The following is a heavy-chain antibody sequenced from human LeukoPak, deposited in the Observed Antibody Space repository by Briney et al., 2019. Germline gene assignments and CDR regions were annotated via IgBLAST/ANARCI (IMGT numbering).Heavy chain of an antibody. D-gene: IGHD6-19*01. CDR2: ISGSGDST. CDR3: AKCPDVAGTGRFDY. CDR1: GFTFDTYA. Sequence: GGSLRVSCAASGFTFDTYAMSWVRQAPGKGLELVSTISGSGDSTYYADSVKGRFAISRDNSKSTLFLQMNSLRAEDPAVYYCAKCPDVAGTGRFDYWGQGTLVTVSS. J-gene: IGHJ4*02. V-gene: IGHV3-23*01.